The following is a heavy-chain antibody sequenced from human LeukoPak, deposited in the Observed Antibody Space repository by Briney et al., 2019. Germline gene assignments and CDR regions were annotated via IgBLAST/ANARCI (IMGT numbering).Heavy chain of an antibody. D-gene: IGHD6-19*01. V-gene: IGHV3-64*01. CDR1: GYSFSAYI. Sequence: GGSLRLSCVASGYSFSAYIMHWVRQAPGKGLEYVSAIRSDGSSTFYPNSVKGRFTISRDNSKSTLYLQMGSLRAEDTAVYYCTRRYGGHSGWAGYHDSWGQGTLVTVSS. CDR3: TRRYGGHSGWAGYHDS. CDR2: IRSDGSST. J-gene: IGHJ4*02.